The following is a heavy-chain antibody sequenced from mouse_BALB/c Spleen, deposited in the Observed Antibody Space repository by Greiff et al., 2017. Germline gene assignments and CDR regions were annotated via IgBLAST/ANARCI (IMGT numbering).Heavy chain of an antibody. V-gene: IGHV1-4*01. D-gene: IGHD2-14*01. J-gene: IGHJ2*01. CDR2: INPSSGYT. Sequence: VQLQQSGAELARPGASVKMSCKASGYTFTSYTMHWVKQRPGQGLEWIGYINPSSGYTNYNQKFKDKATLTADKSSSTAYMQLSSLTSEDSAVYYCARGEVRRDAFDDWGQGTTLTVSS. CDR1: GYTFTSYT. CDR3: ARGEVRRDAFDD.